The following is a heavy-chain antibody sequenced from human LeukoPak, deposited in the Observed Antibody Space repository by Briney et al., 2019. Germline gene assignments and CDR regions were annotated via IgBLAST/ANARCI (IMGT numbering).Heavy chain of an antibody. D-gene: IGHD3-3*01. CDR2: IYPGDSDT. J-gene: IGHJ4*02. Sequence: GESLKLSCKGSAYSFTSSWIGWVRQMPGKGLEWMGIIYPGDSDTRYSPSFQGQVTISADKSISMAYLQWSSLKASDTAMYYCARKPNPNYDFWSGYYFDYWGQGTLVTVSS. V-gene: IGHV5-51*01. CDR1: AYSFTSSW. CDR3: ARKPNPNYDFWSGYYFDY.